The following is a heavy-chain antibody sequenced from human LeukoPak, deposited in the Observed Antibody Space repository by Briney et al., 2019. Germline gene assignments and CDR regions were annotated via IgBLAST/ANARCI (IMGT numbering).Heavy chain of an antibody. Sequence: SETLSLTCAVYGGSFSGYYWSWIRQPPGKGLEWIGEINHSGSTNYNPSLKSRVTISVDTSKNQFSLKLSSVTAADTAVYYCARSTYGSGSGPYYYYGMDVWGQGTTVTVSS. D-gene: IGHD3-10*01. CDR2: INHSGST. J-gene: IGHJ6*02. CDR3: ARSTYGSGSGPYYYYGMDV. V-gene: IGHV4-34*01. CDR1: GGSFSGYY.